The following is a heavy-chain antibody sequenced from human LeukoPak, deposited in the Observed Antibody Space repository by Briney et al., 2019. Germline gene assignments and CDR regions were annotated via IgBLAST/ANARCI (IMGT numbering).Heavy chain of an antibody. CDR2: IWYDGSNK. V-gene: IGHV3-33*01. Sequence: TGGSLRLSCAASGFTFSSYGMHWVRQAPGKGLEWVAVIWYDGSNKYYADSVKGRFTISRDNSKNTLYLQMNSLRAEDTAVYYCARDYQYGGPPPGPFDIWGQGTMVTVSS. CDR1: GFTFSSYG. CDR3: ARDYQYGGPPPGPFDI. D-gene: IGHD4-23*01. J-gene: IGHJ3*02.